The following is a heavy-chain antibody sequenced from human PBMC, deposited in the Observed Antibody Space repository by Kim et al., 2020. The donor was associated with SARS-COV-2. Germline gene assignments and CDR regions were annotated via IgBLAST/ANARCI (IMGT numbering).Heavy chain of an antibody. D-gene: IGHD7-27*01. J-gene: IGHJ4*02. Sequence: DARRGRFTISRDNANNNLYLRMNRLRAEDTALYFCAKGLVTGPCSCLDYWGQGTLVTVSS. V-gene: IGHV3-23*01. CDR3: AKGLVTGPCSCLDY.